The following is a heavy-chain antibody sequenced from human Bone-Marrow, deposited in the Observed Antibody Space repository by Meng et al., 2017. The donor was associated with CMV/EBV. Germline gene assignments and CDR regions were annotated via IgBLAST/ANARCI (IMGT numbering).Heavy chain of an antibody. Sequence: FTFLSYAMSWVRQAPGKGLEWVSAISGSGDSTYYADSVKGRFTISRDNSKNTLYLQMKSLRVEDTAVYYCAKDIGYCSSTSCHYFDYWGQGTLVTVSS. D-gene: IGHD2-2*01. CDR1: FTFLSYA. CDR3: AKDIGYCSSTSCHYFDY. CDR2: ISGSGDST. V-gene: IGHV3-23*01. J-gene: IGHJ4*02.